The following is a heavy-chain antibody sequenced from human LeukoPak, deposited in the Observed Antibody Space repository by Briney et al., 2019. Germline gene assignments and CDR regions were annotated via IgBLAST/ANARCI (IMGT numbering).Heavy chain of an antibody. CDR2: ISVYNGNT. Sequence: ASVKVSCKASGYTFSRYGISWVRQGPGQGHEWMGWISVYNGNTKSAQMVQGRVTMTTDTSTSTAYMELRSLKSDDTAVYYCARATYCSSTSCYIRNDAFDIWGQGTMVTVSS. V-gene: IGHV1-18*01. CDR3: ARATYCSSTSCYIRNDAFDI. J-gene: IGHJ3*02. D-gene: IGHD2-2*02. CDR1: GYTFSRYG.